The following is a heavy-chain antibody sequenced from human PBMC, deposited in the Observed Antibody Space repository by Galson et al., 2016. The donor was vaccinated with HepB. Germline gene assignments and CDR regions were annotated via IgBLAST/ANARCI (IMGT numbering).Heavy chain of an antibody. CDR3: ARDREPETTMPTFDL. Sequence: SLRLSCAASGFAFNDYYMSWIRQTPGKGPEWIAYIAGRSTTIYLSDSVKGRFTVSRDNTKDSLFLHMADLRAEDTAIYFCARDREPETTMPTFDLWGQGVMVTVSS. D-gene: IGHD4-17*01. CDR2: IAGRSTTI. CDR1: GFAFNDYY. V-gene: IGHV3-11*01. J-gene: IGHJ5*02.